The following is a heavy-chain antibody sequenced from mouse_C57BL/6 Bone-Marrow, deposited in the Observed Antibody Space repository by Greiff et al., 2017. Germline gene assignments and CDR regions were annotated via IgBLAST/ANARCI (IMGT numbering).Heavy chain of an antibody. CDR3: ARDRGWYAMDY. CDR2: ISDGGSYT. Sequence: EVKLVESGGGLVKPGGSLKLSCAASGFTFSSYAMSWVRQTPEKRLEWVATISDGGSYTYYPDTVKGRFTISRDNAKNNLYLQMSHLKSEDTAMYYCARDRGWYAMDYWGQGTSVTVSS. V-gene: IGHV5-4*01. D-gene: IGHD3-2*02. J-gene: IGHJ4*01. CDR1: GFTFSSYA.